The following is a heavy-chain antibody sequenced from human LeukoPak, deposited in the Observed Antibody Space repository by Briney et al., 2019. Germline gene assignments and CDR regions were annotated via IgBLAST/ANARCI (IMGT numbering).Heavy chain of an antibody. D-gene: IGHD6-19*01. Sequence: SETLSLTCAVYGGSFSGYYWSWIRQPPGKGLEWIGEINHSGSTNYNPSLKSRVTISVDTSKDQFSLKLSSVTAADTAVYYCARATHSIAVAGDDYWGQGTLVTVSS. V-gene: IGHV4-34*01. J-gene: IGHJ4*02. CDR3: ARATHSIAVAGDDY. CDR2: INHSGST. CDR1: GGSFSGYY.